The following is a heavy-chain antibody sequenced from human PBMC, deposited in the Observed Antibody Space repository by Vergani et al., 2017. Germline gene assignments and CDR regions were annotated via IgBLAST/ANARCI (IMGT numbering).Heavy chain of an antibody. CDR1: GFTFSSYG. CDR2: IRYDGSDK. V-gene: IGHV3-30*02. CDR3: AKDAGGGLDY. J-gene: IGHJ4*02. D-gene: IGHD3-10*01. Sequence: QVQLVESGGGVVQPGGSLRLSCAASGFTFSSYGINWVRQAPGKGLEWVAFIRYDGSDKYYADSVTGRFTISRDNSNNTLYLQMNSLRAEDTAVYYCAKDAGGGLDYWGQGTLVTVSS.